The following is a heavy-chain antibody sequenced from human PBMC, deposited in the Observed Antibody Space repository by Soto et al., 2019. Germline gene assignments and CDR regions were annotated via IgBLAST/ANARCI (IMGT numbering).Heavy chain of an antibody. CDR3: ARGPGYDYVWGSYRRGPYYFDY. CDR1: CGSFIGYY. V-gene: IGHV4-34*01. Sequence: KSSETLSLTCAFYCGSFIGYYWSWIRQPPGKGLEWIGEINHSGSTNYNPSLKSRVTISVDTSKNQFSLKLSSVTAADTAVYYCARGPGYDYVWGSYRRGPYYFDYWGQGTLVTVSS. CDR2: INHSGST. D-gene: IGHD3-16*02. J-gene: IGHJ4*02.